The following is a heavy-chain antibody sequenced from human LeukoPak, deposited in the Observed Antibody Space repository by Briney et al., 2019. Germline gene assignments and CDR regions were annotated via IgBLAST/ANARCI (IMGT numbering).Heavy chain of an antibody. CDR2: ISYDGSNK. J-gene: IGHJ4*02. CDR3: ARGGRDGYSSADF. Sequence: GGSLRLSCAASGFTFSSYAMHWVRQAPGKGLEWVAVISYDGSNKYYADSVKGRFTISRDNPKNTLYLQLNSLRAEDTAVYYCARGGRDGYSSADFWGQGTLVTVSS. CDR1: GFTFSSYA. D-gene: IGHD5-24*01. V-gene: IGHV3-30-3*01.